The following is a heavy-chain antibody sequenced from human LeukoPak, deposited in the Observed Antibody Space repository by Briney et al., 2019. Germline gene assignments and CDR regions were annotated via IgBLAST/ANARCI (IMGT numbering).Heavy chain of an antibody. D-gene: IGHD3-10*01. CDR1: GGSISSSSYY. Sequence: SETLSLTCIVSGGSISSSSYYWGWIRQPPGKGLEWIGSIYYSGSTYYNLSLKSRVTISVDTSKNQFSLKLSSVTAADTAMYYCASTDYGYSVFWGQGTLVTVSS. J-gene: IGHJ4*02. CDR2: IYYSGST. V-gene: IGHV4-39*01. CDR3: ASTDYGYSVF.